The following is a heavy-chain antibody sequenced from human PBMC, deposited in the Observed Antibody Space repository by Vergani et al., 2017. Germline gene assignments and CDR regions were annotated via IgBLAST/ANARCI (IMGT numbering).Heavy chain of an antibody. J-gene: IGHJ5*02. Sequence: QVQLQESGPGLVKPSETLSLTCAVSGYSISSGYYWGWIRQPPGKGLEWIGSIYPSGSTYYNPSLKSRVTISVDTSKNTFSLKPSSVTAADTAVYYCARQVAAAGIRTGWFDPWGQGTLVTVSS. D-gene: IGHD6-13*01. V-gene: IGHV4-38-2*01. CDR3: ARQVAAAGIRTGWFDP. CDR1: GYSISSGYY. CDR2: IYPSGST.